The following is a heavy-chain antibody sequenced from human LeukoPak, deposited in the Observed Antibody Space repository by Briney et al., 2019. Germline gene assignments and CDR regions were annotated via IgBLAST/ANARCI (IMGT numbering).Heavy chain of an antibody. CDR1: GFTFSDHY. Sequence: SGGSLRLSCAASGFTFSDHYMDWVRQAPGKGLEWVGRSRNKANSYTTEYAASVKGRFTISRDDSKNSLYLQMNSLKTEDTAVYYCARGVRYSSGWDFDYWGQGTLVSVSS. CDR3: ARGVRYSSGWDFDY. D-gene: IGHD6-19*01. CDR2: SRNKANSYTT. J-gene: IGHJ4*02. V-gene: IGHV3-72*01.